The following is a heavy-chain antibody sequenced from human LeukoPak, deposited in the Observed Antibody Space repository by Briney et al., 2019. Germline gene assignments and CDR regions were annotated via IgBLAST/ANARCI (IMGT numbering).Heavy chain of an antibody. V-gene: IGHV3-15*07. D-gene: IGHD3-22*01. J-gene: IGHJ4*02. CDR1: GFTFSNAW. Sequence: GGSLRLSCAASGFTFSNAWMNWVRQAPGKGLEWVGRIKSKTEGGTTDYAAPVKGRFTISRDDSKNTLYLQMNSLRAEDTAVYYCARAPTRGTMIVVVTVDYWGQGTLVTVSS. CDR2: IKSKTEGGTT. CDR3: ARAPTRGTMIVVVTVDY.